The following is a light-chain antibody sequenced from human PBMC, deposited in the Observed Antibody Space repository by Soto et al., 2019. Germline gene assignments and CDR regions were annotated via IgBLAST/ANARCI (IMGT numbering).Light chain of an antibody. J-gene: IGLJ1*01. CDR2: SNS. V-gene: IGLV1-44*01. CDR3: AAWDDSLNGYV. CDR1: SSNIGSNI. Sequence: QAVVTQPPSASGTPGQRVTISCSGSSSNIGSNIVNWYQQLPGTAPKLLIFSNSQRPSGVPDRFSGSKSGTSASLAISGLQSEDEADYYCAAWDDSLNGYVFGTGTQLTVL.